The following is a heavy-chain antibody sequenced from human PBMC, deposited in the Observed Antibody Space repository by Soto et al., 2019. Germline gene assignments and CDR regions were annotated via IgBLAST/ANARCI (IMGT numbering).Heavy chain of an antibody. V-gene: IGHV3-49*04. CDR2: IRSKAYGGTT. D-gene: IGHD4-17*01. Sequence: PGGSLRLSCTASGFTFGDYAMSWVRQAPGKGLEWVGFIRSKAYGGTTEYAASVKGRFTISRDDYKSIAYLQMNSLKTEDTAVYYCTREGSHDYGGNGFDYWGQGTLVTVSS. CDR1: GFTFGDYA. CDR3: TREGSHDYGGNGFDY. J-gene: IGHJ4*02.